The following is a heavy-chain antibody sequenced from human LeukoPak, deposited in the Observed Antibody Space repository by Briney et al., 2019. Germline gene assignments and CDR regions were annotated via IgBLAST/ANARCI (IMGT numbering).Heavy chain of an antibody. CDR3: ARDIVVVVAATLGSYYYYGMDV. Sequence: GASVKVSCKASGYTFTDYYMHWVRQAPGQGLQWMGIINPSGASTSYAQKFQGRVTMTRDTSTSTVYMELSSLRSEDTAVYYCARDIVVVVAATLGSYYYYGMDVWGQGTTVTVSS. J-gene: IGHJ6*02. V-gene: IGHV1-46*01. CDR1: GYTFTDYY. D-gene: IGHD2-15*01. CDR2: INPSGAST.